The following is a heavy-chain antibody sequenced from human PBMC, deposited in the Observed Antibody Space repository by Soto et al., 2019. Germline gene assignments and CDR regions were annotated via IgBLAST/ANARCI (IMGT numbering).Heavy chain of an antibody. CDR3: ARAPVHGSSNNWSDP. CDR1: GYTFTSYD. Sequence: GASVKVSCKTSGYTFTSYDINWVRQATGQGLEWMGRMNPNSGNTDYARKFQGRVTMTRDTSISTAYMELSSLTSEDTAVYYCARAPVHGSSNNWSDPWGQGTQVTVSS. CDR2: MNPNSGNT. V-gene: IGHV1-8*01. J-gene: IGHJ5*02. D-gene: IGHD3-10*01.